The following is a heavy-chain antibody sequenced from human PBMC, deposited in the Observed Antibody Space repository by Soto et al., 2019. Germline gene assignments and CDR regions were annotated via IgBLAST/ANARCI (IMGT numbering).Heavy chain of an antibody. Sequence: QVQLVQSGAEVKKPGASVTVSCKASGYRFSDYYLHWVRQAPGQGPEWMGWMNPNSGDTKYAQKFKGRVTMTRDTSVRTAFMELNWLKSDETAVYYCARESGGATATLDYYYFYMDVWGIGTTVTVSS. CDR3: ARESGGATATLDYYYFYMDV. J-gene: IGHJ6*03. V-gene: IGHV1-2*02. CDR1: GYRFSDYY. CDR2: MNPNSGDT. D-gene: IGHD5-12*01.